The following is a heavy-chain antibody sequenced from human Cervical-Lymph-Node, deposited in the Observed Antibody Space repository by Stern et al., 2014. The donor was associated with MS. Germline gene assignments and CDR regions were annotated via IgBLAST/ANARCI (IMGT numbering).Heavy chain of an antibody. V-gene: IGHV3-30*01. CDR1: GFTFSSYA. Sequence: VHLVESGGGMVQPGRSLRLSCAASGFTFSSYAMHWVRQAPGKGLEWVAVISYDGSNKYYADSVKGRFTISRDNSKNTLYLQMNSLRAEDTAVYYCARDVSHYFDYWGQGTLVTVSS. J-gene: IGHJ4*02. D-gene: IGHD5/OR15-5a*01. CDR3: ARDVSHYFDY. CDR2: ISYDGSNK.